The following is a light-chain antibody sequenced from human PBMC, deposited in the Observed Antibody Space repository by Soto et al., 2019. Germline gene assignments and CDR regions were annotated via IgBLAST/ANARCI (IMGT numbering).Light chain of an antibody. CDR1: QSVFYSSNNKNY. Sequence: DLVMTQSPDSVAVSLGERATINCKSSQSVFYSSNNKNYLAWYQKKPGQPPKLLIYWASTRASGVPGRFSGSGSGTDFTLTIYSLQAEDGAVYYCQNYSENPGAFGPGTKVEIK. J-gene: IGKJ3*01. CDR2: WAS. V-gene: IGKV4-1*01. CDR3: QNYSENPGA.